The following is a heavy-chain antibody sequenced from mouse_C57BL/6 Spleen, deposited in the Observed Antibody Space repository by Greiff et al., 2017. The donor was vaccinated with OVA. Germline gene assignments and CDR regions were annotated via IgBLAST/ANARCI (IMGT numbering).Heavy chain of an antibody. CDR1: GYTFTDYE. CDR2: IDPETGGT. Sequence: QVQLQQSGAELVRPGASVTLSCKASGYTFTDYEMHWVKQTPVHGLEWIGAIDPETGGTAYNQKFKGKAILTADKSSSTAYMELRSLTSEDSAVYYCTGFYYYGSSYDYWGQGTTLTVSS. V-gene: IGHV1-15*01. J-gene: IGHJ2*01. CDR3: TGFYYYGSSYDY. D-gene: IGHD1-1*01.